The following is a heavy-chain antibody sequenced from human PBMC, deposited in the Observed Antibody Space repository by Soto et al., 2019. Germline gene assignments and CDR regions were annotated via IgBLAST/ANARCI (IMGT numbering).Heavy chain of an antibody. CDR3: DRLDILTGSLDH. J-gene: IGHJ4*02. Sequence: SETLSLTCAVSGGSISSGGYSWSWIRQPPGKGLEWIGYIYHSGSTYYNPSLKSRVTISVDRSKNQFSLKLSSVTAADTAVYYCDRLDILTGSLDHWGQGTLVTVSS. V-gene: IGHV4-30-2*01. CDR2: IYHSGST. D-gene: IGHD3-9*01. CDR1: GGSISSGGYS.